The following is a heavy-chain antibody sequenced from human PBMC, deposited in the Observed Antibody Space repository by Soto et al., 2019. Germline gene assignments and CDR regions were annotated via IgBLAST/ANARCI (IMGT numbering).Heavy chain of an antibody. V-gene: IGHV3-33*01. CDR2: IWYDGSNK. Sequence: GGSLRLSCAASGFTFSSYGMHWVRQAPGKGLEWVAVIWYDGSNKYYADSVKGRFTISRDNSKNTLYLQMNSLRAEDTAVYYCARENQEDFGVVMLHDYYYGMDVWGQGTTVTVSS. J-gene: IGHJ6*02. CDR3: ARENQEDFGVVMLHDYYYGMDV. CDR1: GFTFSSYG. D-gene: IGHD3-3*01.